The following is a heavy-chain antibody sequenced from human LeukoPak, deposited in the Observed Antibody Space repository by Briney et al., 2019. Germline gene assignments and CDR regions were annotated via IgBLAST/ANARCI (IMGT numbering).Heavy chain of an antibody. CDR3: ASESSDILRGGFEY. CDR1: GFSFSKYW. D-gene: IGHD3-9*01. V-gene: IGHV3-74*01. CDR2: ISTDGTST. Sequence: GVSQRLSCADSGFSFSKYWMHWVRQAPGKGLVWVSRISTDGTSTTYADLVKGRFTIPRDNAKNTLYLQMNSLRAEDTTVYYCASESSDILRGGFEYWGQGVLVTVSS. J-gene: IGHJ4*02.